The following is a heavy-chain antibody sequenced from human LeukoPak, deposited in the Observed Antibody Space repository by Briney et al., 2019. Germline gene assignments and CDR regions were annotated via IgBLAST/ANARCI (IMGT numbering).Heavy chain of an antibody. CDR2: INPSGGST. V-gene: IGHV1-46*01. CDR1: GYTFTSYY. Sequence: ASVKVSCKASGYTFTSYYRHWVRQAPGQGLEWMGIINPSGGSTSYAQKFQGRVTMTRDMSTSTVYMELSSLRSEDTAVYYCASLATLADSSGYSDAFDIWGQGTMVTVSS. D-gene: IGHD3-22*01. J-gene: IGHJ3*02. CDR3: ASLATLADSSGYSDAFDI.